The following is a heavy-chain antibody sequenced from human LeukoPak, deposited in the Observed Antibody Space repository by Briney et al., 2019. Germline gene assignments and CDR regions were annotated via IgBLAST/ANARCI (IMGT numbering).Heavy chain of an antibody. D-gene: IGHD5-24*01. Sequence: SETLSLTCTVSGGSTSSDYWSWIRQSPGKGLEWVVYVYNSGDTGKNPSLKSRVTILLDTSKNQFSLKLSSVTAADTAVYYCARRNRDGYNYDYWGQGTLVTVSS. CDR3: ARRNRDGYNYDY. CDR2: VYNSGDT. CDR1: GGSTSSDY. J-gene: IGHJ4*02. V-gene: IGHV4-59*08.